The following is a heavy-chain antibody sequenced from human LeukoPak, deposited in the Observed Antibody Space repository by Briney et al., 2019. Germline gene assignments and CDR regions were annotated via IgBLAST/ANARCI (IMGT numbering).Heavy chain of an antibody. D-gene: IGHD6-13*01. J-gene: IGHJ4*02. CDR3: ASMMPESISWTTLDY. CDR1: GGTFSSYA. CDR2: IIPILGIA. Sequence: ASVKVSCKASGGTFSSYAINWVRQAPGQGLEWMGRIIPILGIANFAQKVQGRVTITADKSTSTDYMELSSLRSEDTAVYYCASMMPESISWTTLDYWGQGALVTVSS. V-gene: IGHV1-69*04.